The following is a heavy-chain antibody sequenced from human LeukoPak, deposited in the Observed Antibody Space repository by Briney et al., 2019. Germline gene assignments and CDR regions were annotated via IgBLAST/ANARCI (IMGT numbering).Heavy chain of an antibody. Sequence: SETLSLTCTVSGGSISSSSYYWGWIRQPPGKGLEWIGSIYYSGSTYYNPSLKSRVTISVDTSKNQFSLKLSSVTAADTAVYYCARSSGWYPYYFDYWGQGTLVTVSS. CDR2: IYYSGST. J-gene: IGHJ4*02. V-gene: IGHV4-39*07. CDR3: ARSSGWYPYYFDY. D-gene: IGHD6-19*01. CDR1: GGSISSSSYY.